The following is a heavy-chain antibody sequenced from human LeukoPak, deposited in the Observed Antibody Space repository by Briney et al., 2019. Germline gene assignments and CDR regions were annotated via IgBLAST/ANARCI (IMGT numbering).Heavy chain of an antibody. D-gene: IGHD3-22*01. Sequence: SETLSLTCIVSGASISDRTHHWGWIRQTPEKGLEWIGTIFYSGGTYYNPSLKSRVTISVDTSKNQFSLKLSSVTAADTAVYYCARDSYDSSGYYPSFDYWGQGTLVTVSS. J-gene: IGHJ4*02. CDR2: IFYSGGT. V-gene: IGHV4-39*07. CDR1: GASISDRTHH. CDR3: ARDSYDSSGYYPSFDY.